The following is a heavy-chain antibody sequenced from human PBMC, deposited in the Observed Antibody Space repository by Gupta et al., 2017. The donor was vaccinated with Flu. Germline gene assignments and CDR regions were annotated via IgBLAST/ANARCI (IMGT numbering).Heavy chain of an antibody. CDR2: INPNSGGT. V-gene: IGHV1-2*02. CDR3: ARDRGLWQWLVKDKPTHGVIPFGY. J-gene: IGHJ4*02. Sequence: QVQLVQSGAEVKKPGASVKVSCKASGYTFTGYYMHWVRQAPGQWLEWMGWINPNSGGTNYAQKFQGRVTMTRDTSISTAYMELSRLRSDATAVYYCARDRGLWQWLVKDKPTHGVIPFGYWGQGTLVTVSS. CDR1: GYTFTGYY. D-gene: IGHD6-19*01.